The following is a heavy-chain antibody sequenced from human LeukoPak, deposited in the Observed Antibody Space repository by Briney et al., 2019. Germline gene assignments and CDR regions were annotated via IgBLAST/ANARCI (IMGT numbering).Heavy chain of an antibody. V-gene: IGHV3-74*01. CDR3: AREGGGGYYDSSGSDAFDI. Sequence: GGSLRLSCAASGFTFSSYWMHWVRQAPGKGLVWVSRINSDGSSTSYADSVKGRFTISRDNAKNTLYLQMNSLRAEDTAVYYCAREGGGGYYDSSGSDAFDIWGQGTMVTVSS. CDR1: GFTFSSYW. CDR2: INSDGSST. J-gene: IGHJ3*02. D-gene: IGHD3-22*01.